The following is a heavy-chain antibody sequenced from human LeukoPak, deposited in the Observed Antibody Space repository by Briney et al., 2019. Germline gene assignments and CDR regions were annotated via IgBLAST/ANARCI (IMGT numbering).Heavy chain of an antibody. D-gene: IGHD3-22*01. CDR1: GYKFINYG. V-gene: IGHV7-4-1*02. CDR2: INTNTGNP. J-gene: IGHJ4*02. Sequence: GASVKVSCKTSGYKFINYGISWVRQAPGQGLEWMGWINTNTGNPTYAQGFTGRFVFSLDTSVSTAYLQISSLKAEDTAVYYCARGDDYYDSSGYPEDYWGQGTLVTVSS. CDR3: ARGDDYYDSSGYPEDY.